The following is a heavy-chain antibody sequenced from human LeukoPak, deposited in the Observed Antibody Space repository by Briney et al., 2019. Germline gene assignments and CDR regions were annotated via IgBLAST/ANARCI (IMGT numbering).Heavy chain of an antibody. V-gene: IGHV4-34*01. CDR1: GGSFSGYY. Sequence: SETLSLTCAVYGGSFSGYYWSWIRQPPGKGLEWIGEINHSGSTNYNPSLKSRVTISVDTSKNQFSLKLSSVTAADPAVYYCARVSRRSDYWGQGTLVTVSS. CDR2: INHSGST. CDR3: ARVSRRSDY. J-gene: IGHJ4*02.